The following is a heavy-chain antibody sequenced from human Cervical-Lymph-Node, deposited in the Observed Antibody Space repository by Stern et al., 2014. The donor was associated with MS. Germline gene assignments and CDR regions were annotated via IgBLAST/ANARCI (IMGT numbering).Heavy chain of an antibody. CDR3: ARDRQRYCSSTSCSYFDY. CDR1: GFTFSSYG. CDR2: IWDDGSNK. Sequence: VQLVQSGGGVVQPGRSLRLSCAASGFTFSSYGMHWVRQAPGKGLEWVAVIWDDGSNKYYADSVKGRFTISRDNSKNTLYLQMNSLRAEDTAVYYCARDRQRYCSSTSCSYFDYWGQGTLVTVSS. V-gene: IGHV3-33*01. J-gene: IGHJ4*02. D-gene: IGHD2-2*01.